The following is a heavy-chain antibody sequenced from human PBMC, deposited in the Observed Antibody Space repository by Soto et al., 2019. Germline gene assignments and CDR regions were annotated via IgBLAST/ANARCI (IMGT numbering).Heavy chain of an antibody. Sequence: ASVKVSCKASGYTFTGYYMHWVRQAPGQGLEWMGWINPNSGDTGSAQRFQGRVTMTRDTSLTTAYMELSRLTFDDTALYYCARGGPMPYTYGPIGSWGQGTLVTVSS. CDR1: GYTFTGYY. CDR2: INPNSGDT. D-gene: IGHD5-18*01. J-gene: IGHJ4*02. CDR3: ARGGPMPYTYGPIGS. V-gene: IGHV1-2*02.